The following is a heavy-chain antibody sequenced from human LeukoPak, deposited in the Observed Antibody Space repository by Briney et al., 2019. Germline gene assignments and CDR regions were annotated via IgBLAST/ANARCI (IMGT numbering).Heavy chain of an antibody. CDR1: GGSVSNYY. V-gene: IGHV4-59*02. CDR3: AAASDILTGYPFDY. Sequence: SETLSLTCTVSGGSVSNYYWSWLRQPPGKALEWIGCIYHSGSPNYNPSLKSRVTISIDTSKNQLSLRLSSVTAADTAVYYCAAASDILTGYPFDYWGQGTLVTVSS. D-gene: IGHD3-9*01. J-gene: IGHJ4*02. CDR2: IYHSGSP.